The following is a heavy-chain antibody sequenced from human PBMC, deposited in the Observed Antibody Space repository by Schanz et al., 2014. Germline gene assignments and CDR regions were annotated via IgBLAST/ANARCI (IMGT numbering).Heavy chain of an antibody. CDR2: ISNSGTTI. V-gene: IGHV3-48*01. D-gene: IGHD6-19*01. CDR1: GITFSGYS. CDR3: TTYCDGGCAIDN. Sequence: EVQLVESGGGLAQPGGSLRLSCAASGITFSGYSMNWVRQAPGKGLEWVSYISNSGTTIYYADSVKGRFTISRDNFKNTLFLQMNSLRAEDTAVYYCTTYCDGGCAIDNWGQGALVTVSS. J-gene: IGHJ4*02.